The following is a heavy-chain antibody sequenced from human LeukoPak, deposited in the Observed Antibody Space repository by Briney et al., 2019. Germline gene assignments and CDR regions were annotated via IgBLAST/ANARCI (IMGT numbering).Heavy chain of an antibody. CDR2: IIPIFGRA. D-gene: IGHD3-10*01. CDR1: GGTFSSYA. CDR3: ETDIWFRNF. V-gene: IGHV1-69*05. Sequence: SVKVSCKDSGGTFSSYAISWVGQAPGQGGEWMGRIIPIFGRANYAQKLQGRDTITTEEFTRTDYMEQRRLRYGETAVCSCETDIWFRNFWGQGTLFTVSS. J-gene: IGHJ4*02.